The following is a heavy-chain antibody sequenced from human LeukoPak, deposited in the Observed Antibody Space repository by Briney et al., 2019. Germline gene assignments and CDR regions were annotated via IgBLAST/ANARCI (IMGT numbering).Heavy chain of an antibody. CDR1: GGSINSYY. V-gene: IGHV4-59*08. J-gene: IGHJ6*02. CDR3: ARHEGVAGGRDYYFYGLDV. CDR2: TYYSGST. Sequence: SETLSLTCTVSGGSINSYYWSWIRPRPGKGLECSWYTYYSGSTNYNPSLTSRVTISVDTSRNQFSLKLNSVTAADTAVDYCARHEGVAGGRDYYFYGLDVWGQGTTVTVSS. D-gene: IGHD6-19*01.